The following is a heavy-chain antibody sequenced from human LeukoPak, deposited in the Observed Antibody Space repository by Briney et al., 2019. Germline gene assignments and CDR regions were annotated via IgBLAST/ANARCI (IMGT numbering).Heavy chain of an antibody. CDR3: ARLPPRLYTKAHKYYDYITDV. CDR2: INHSGTT. Sequence: SETLSLTCAVYGGSFSAYYWSWIRQPPGKGLEWIGEINHSGTTNYNPSLKSRVTISVDTSKNQFSLEVNSVTAAYTAVYYCARLPPRLYTKAHKYYDYITDVWGQGTTVTVSS. D-gene: IGHD4-11*01. CDR1: GGSFSAYY. J-gene: IGHJ6*02. V-gene: IGHV4-34*01.